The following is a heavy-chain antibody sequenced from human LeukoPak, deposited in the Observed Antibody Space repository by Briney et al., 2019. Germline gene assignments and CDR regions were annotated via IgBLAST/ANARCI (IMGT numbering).Heavy chain of an antibody. CDR2: VNPNSGGT. Sequence: ASVKVSCEASGYTFTGYYMHWVRPTPGQGLEWMGWVNPNSGGTNYAQKFQGWVTMTRDTSISTAYMELSRLRSDDTAVYYCARAVDVAMVSWWFDPWGQGTLVTVSS. V-gene: IGHV1-2*04. CDR3: ARAVDVAMVSWWFDP. CDR1: GYTFTGYY. J-gene: IGHJ5*02. D-gene: IGHD5-18*01.